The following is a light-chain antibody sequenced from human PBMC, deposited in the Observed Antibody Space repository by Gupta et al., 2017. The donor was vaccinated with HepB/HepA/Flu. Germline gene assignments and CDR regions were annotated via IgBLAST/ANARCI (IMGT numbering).Light chain of an antibody. V-gene: IGKV3-20*01. J-gene: IGKJ2*01. Sequence: EIGLTQSPGTLPLPPGERATLSCRASQSVSSSYLAWYQQKPGQAPRLLIHGASSRATGIPDRFSGSGSGTDFTLTISRLEPEDFAVYYCQQYGSSPNTFGQGTKLEIK. CDR3: QQYGSSPNT. CDR1: QSVSSSY. CDR2: GAS.